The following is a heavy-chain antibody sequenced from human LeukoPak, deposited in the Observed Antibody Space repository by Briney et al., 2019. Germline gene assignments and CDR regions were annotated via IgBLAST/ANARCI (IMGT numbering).Heavy chain of an antibody. V-gene: IGHV4-4*07. CDR1: GGSISSYY. CDR2: IYTSGST. Sequence: SETLSLTCTVSGGSISSYYWSWIRQPAGKGLEWIGRIYTSGSTNYNPSLKSRVTMSVDTSKNQFSLKLSSVTAADTAVYYCARDARYSSGWSIGAFDIWGQGTMVTVSS. J-gene: IGHJ3*02. CDR3: ARDARYSSGWSIGAFDI. D-gene: IGHD6-19*01.